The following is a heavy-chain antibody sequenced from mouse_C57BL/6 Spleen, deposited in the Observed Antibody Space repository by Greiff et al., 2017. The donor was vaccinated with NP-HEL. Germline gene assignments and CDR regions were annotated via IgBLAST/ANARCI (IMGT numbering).Heavy chain of an antibody. CDR2: IYPGDGDT. CDR3: ARPYDYASWFAY. J-gene: IGHJ3*01. V-gene: IGHV1-82*01. CDR1: GYAFSSSW. D-gene: IGHD2-4*01. Sequence: QVQLQQSGPELVKPGASVKISCKASGYAFSSSWMNWVKQRPGKGLEWLGRIYPGDGDTNYNGKFKGKATLTADKSSSTAYMQLSSLTSEDSAVYFCARPYDYASWFAYWGQGTLVTVSA.